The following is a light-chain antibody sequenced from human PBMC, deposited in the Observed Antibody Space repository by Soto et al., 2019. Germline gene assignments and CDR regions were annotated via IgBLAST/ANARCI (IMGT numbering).Light chain of an antibody. CDR1: QSLLHSNGYNY. CDR2: LGS. J-gene: IGKJ1*01. Sequence: DIVMTQSPLSLPVTPGEPASISCRSSQSLLHSNGYNYLDWYLQKPGQSPQLLISLGSNRASGVPERFSGSGAGNDFILKISRVEAEDVGVYYCMQALQTPGACGQGTKVEIK. CDR3: MQALQTPGA. V-gene: IGKV2-28*01.